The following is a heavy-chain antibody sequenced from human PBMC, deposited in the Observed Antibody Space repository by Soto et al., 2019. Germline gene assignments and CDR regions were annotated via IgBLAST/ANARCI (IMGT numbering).Heavy chain of an antibody. Sequence: GPMRLSCAAAGFTFTNYAMTWVRQAPGRGLEWVSSISGSGDTTYYADAVEGRFTISRDNSKSTLYLQMDSLRAEDTALYYCAKVKTWTYLDFWGQGALVTVS. J-gene: IGHJ4*02. CDR2: ISGSGDTT. V-gene: IGHV3-23*01. D-gene: IGHD5-12*01. CDR3: AKVKTWTYLDF. CDR1: GFTFTNYA.